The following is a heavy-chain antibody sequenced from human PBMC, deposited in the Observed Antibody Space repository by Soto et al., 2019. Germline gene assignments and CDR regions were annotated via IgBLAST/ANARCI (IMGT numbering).Heavy chain of an antibody. CDR2: ISGSGGST. CDR1: GFTFSSYS. CDR3: AKAQSDFWSGYSGDAFDI. V-gene: IGHV3-23*01. D-gene: IGHD3-3*01. Sequence: LRLSCAASGFTFSSYSMSWVRQTPGKGLEWVSAISGSGGSTYYADSVKGRFIISRDNSKNTLYLQMSSLRAEDTAVYYCAKAQSDFWSGYSGDAFDIWGQGTMVTVS. J-gene: IGHJ3*02.